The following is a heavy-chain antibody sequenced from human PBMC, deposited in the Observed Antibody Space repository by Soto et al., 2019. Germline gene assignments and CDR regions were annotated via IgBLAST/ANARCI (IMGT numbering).Heavy chain of an antibody. CDR3: ARVGGINWFDP. CDR1: GGSISSGGYY. CDR2: IYYSGST. D-gene: IGHD3-16*01. V-gene: IGHV4-31*03. J-gene: IGHJ5*02. Sequence: QVQLQESGPGLVKPSQTLSLTCTVSGGSISSGGYYWSWIRQHPGKGLEWIGYIYYSGSTYYNPSLKSRVTISVEASMDRFPLKLSSVAAAGTAVYYCARVGGINWFDPWGQGTLVTVSS.